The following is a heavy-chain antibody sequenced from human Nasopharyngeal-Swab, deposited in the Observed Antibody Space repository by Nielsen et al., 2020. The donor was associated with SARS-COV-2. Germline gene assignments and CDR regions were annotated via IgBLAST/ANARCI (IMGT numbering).Heavy chain of an antibody. Sequence: SETLSLTCTVSGGSVSSYYWSWIRQPPGKGLEWIGEINHSGSTNYNPSLKSRVTISVDTSKNQFSLKLSSVTAADTAVYYCARGPRDGAVDYWGQGTLVTVSS. CDR1: GGSVSSYY. J-gene: IGHJ4*02. CDR3: ARGPRDGAVDY. D-gene: IGHD4/OR15-4a*01. V-gene: IGHV4-34*01. CDR2: INHSGST.